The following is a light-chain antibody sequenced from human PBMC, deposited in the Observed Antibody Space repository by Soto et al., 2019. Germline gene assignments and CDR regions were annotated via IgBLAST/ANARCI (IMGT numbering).Light chain of an antibody. J-gene: IGKJ2*01. Sequence: DIQMTQSPSTLSASVGDRVTITCRASQSIDTWLAWYQQKPGKAPKLLIYKASTLESGVPSRFSGGGSGTEFTLTISSLQPDDFAAYYCQQYYNWYTFGQGTRLEI. CDR3: QQYYNWYT. CDR2: KAS. V-gene: IGKV1-5*03. CDR1: QSIDTW.